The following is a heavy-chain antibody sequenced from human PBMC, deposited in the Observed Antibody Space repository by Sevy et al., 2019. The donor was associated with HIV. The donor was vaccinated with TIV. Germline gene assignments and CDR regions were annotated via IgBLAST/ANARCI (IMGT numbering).Heavy chain of an antibody. J-gene: IGHJ4*02. CDR2: ISGVGGSGDKT. V-gene: IGHV3-23*01. CDR3: ARKYDSSGYFDY. D-gene: IGHD3-22*01. CDR1: GFTFSTYA. Sequence: GGSLRLSCAASGFTFSTYAMNWVRQAPGKELEWVSGISGVGGSGDKTNYADSVKGRLTISRDDSKNSLYLQLNSLRAEDTAIYYCARKYDSSGYFDYWGQGTLVTVSS.